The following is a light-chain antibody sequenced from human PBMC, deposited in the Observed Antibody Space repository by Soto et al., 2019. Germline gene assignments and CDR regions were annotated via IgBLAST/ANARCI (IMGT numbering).Light chain of an antibody. CDR3: QQYITSPPMYT. CDR2: GAS. Sequence: ETVLTQSPGTLSLSPGERATLSCRASQSVTSRYLAWYQQKPGQAPRLLIYGASNRATGIPDRFSGSGSGTEFTLTSSRLEPEDFAVYYCQQYITSPPMYTFGQGTKLEIK. CDR1: QSVTSRY. V-gene: IGKV3-20*01. J-gene: IGKJ2*01.